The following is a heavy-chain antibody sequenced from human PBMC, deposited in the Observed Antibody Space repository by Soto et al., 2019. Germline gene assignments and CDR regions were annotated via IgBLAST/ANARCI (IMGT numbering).Heavy chain of an antibody. Sequence: QVQLVQSGAEVKKPGASVKVSCKASGYTFSSYGISWVRQAPGQGLEWMGWISAYNGNTNYAQKLQGKVTMTTDTSTSKAYMEVRSLRSDDTAVYYCARSIAAAVDLDYWGQGTLVTVSS. D-gene: IGHD6-13*01. CDR1: GYTFSSYG. V-gene: IGHV1-18*01. CDR2: ISAYNGNT. CDR3: ARSIAAAVDLDY. J-gene: IGHJ4*02.